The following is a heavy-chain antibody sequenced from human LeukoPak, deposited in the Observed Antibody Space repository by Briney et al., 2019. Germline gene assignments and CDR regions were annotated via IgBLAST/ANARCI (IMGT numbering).Heavy chain of an antibody. CDR1: GFTFSSYV. J-gene: IGHJ4*02. Sequence: GGSLRLSCAASGFTFSSYVMHWVRQAPGKGLEWEAVIWYDGSNKYYADSVKGRFTISRDNSKNTLYLQMNSLRAEDTAVYYCARDRYSYGSRDFDYWGQGTLVTVSS. D-gene: IGHD5-18*01. CDR2: IWYDGSNK. CDR3: ARDRYSYGSRDFDY. V-gene: IGHV3-33*01.